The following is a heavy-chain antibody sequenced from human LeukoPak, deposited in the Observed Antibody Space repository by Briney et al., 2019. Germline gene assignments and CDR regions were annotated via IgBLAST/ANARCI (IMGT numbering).Heavy chain of an antibody. Sequence: SETLSLTCGVSGDSISSGGYSWSWIRQPPGKGLEWIGYMYHTGSTYYNPSLKSRVTISVDTSKNQLSLKLTSVTAADTAVYYCARWDDSAWGFGNWGPGTLVTVSS. D-gene: IGHD6-19*01. CDR3: ARWDDSAWGFGN. J-gene: IGHJ4*02. CDR2: MYHTGST. CDR1: GDSISSGGYS. V-gene: IGHV4-30-2*01.